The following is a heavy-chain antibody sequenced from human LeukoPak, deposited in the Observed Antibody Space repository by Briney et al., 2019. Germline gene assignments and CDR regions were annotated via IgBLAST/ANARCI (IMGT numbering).Heavy chain of an antibody. V-gene: IGHV3-64*01. CDR1: GSTFSSYA. D-gene: IGHD2-15*01. J-gene: IGHJ5*02. CDR2: ISSNGGST. Sequence: TGGSLRLSCAASGSTFSSYAMHWVRQAPGKGLEYVSAISSNGGSTYYANSVKGRFTISRDNSKNTLYLQMGSLRAEDMAVYYCARDVLPCSGGSCSVKYNWFDPWGQGTLVTVSS. CDR3: ARDVLPCSGGSCSVKYNWFDP.